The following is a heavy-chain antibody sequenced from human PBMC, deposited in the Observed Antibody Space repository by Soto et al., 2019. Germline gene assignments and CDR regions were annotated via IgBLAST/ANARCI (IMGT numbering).Heavy chain of an antibody. CDR2: ISAYNGNT. CDR3: ARGYCSSTSCYVPYYYYYMDV. D-gene: IGHD2-2*01. J-gene: IGHJ6*03. V-gene: IGHV1-18*01. CDR1: GYTSTSYG. Sequence: ASVKVSCKASGYTSTSYGISWVRQAPGQGLEWMGWISAYNGNTNYAQKLQGRVTMTTDTSTSTAYMELRSLRSDDTAVYYCARGYCSSTSCYVPYYYYYMDVWGKGTTVTVSS.